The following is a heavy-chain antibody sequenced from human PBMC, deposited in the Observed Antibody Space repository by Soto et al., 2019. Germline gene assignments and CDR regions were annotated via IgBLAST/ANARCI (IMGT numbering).Heavy chain of an antibody. Sequence: EVQLVESGGGLIQPGGSLRLSCAASGFTVSSNYMSWVRQAPGKGLEWVSVIYSGGSTYYADSVKGRFTISRDNSKNTLYLQMNSLRAEDTAVYYWARATLSAYGYYFDYWGQGTLVTVSS. CDR2: IYSGGST. CDR3: ARATLSAYGYYFDY. J-gene: IGHJ4*02. V-gene: IGHV3-53*01. D-gene: IGHD4-17*01. CDR1: GFTVSSNY.